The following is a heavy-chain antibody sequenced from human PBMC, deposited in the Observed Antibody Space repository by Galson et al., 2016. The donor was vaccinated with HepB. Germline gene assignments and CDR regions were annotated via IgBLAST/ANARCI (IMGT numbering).Heavy chain of an antibody. D-gene: IGHD1-26*01. V-gene: IGHV3-23*01. Sequence: SLRLSCAASGFTFRNYGMTWVRQAPGKGLEVVSSISRSGDSTDYADSVRGRFTISRDNSKNTLSLKMNSLRVEDTAVYYCVQGSTAPAVWGRGTTVTVSS. CDR2: ISRSGDST. CDR3: VQGSTAPAV. CDR1: GFTFRNYG. J-gene: IGHJ6*04.